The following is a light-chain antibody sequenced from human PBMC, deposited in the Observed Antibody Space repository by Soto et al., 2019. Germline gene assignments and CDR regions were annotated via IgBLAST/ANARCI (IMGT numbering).Light chain of an antibody. CDR1: RSNIGTYT. Sequence: QSVLTQSPSASGTPGQRVTISCSGSRSNIGTYTVNWYQQLPGTAPTLLIYRNHQRPSGVPDRFSGSKSGTSASLAISGPQADDQADYYCAAWDDSLRAVVFGGGTKLTVL. V-gene: IGLV1-44*01. CDR2: RNH. J-gene: IGLJ2*01. CDR3: AAWDDSLRAVV.